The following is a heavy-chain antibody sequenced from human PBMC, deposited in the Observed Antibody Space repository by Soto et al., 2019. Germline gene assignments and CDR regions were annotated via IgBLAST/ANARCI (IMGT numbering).Heavy chain of an antibody. V-gene: IGHV1-2*04. CDR1: GYTFTGYY. J-gene: IGHJ6*02. Sequence: QVQLVQSGAEVKKPGASVKVSCKASGYTFTGYYMHWVRQAPGQGLEWMGWINPNSGGTNYAQKFQGWVTMTRDTSISTAYMELSRLRSDDTAVYYCARDQGPNSQFDYSNYEYYYGMDVWGQGTTVTVSS. CDR2: INPNSGGT. D-gene: IGHD4-4*01. CDR3: ARDQGPNSQFDYSNYEYYYGMDV.